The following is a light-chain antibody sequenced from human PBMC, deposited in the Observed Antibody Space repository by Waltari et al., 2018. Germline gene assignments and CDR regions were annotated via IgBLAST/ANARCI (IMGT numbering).Light chain of an antibody. CDR1: QRPGHSDGNTY. V-gene: IGKV2-30*02. CDR2: KIS. Sequence: DVVLTQSPLFLPVTLGQPASMSCRSSQRPGHSDGNTYLNWSHQRPCRSPRHLIYKISRRESGVPDRFSGSGSGTDFTLKISRVEAEDVGVYYCRQGSHWPRTFGQGTKLEI. J-gene: IGKJ2*01. CDR3: RQGSHWPRT.